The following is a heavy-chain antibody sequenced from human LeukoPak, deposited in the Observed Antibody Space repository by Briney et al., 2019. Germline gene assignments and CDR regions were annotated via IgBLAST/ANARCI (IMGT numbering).Heavy chain of an antibody. V-gene: IGHV4-4*07. CDR1: GGSISSYY. Sequence: PETLSLTCTVSGGSISSYYWSWIRQPAGKGLEWIGSIYHSGSTYYNPSLKSRVTISVDTSKNQFSLKLSSVTAADTAVYYCASSAYESSGYGGYYMDVWGKGTTVTVSS. J-gene: IGHJ6*03. CDR2: IYHSGST. CDR3: ASSAYESSGYGGYYMDV. D-gene: IGHD3-22*01.